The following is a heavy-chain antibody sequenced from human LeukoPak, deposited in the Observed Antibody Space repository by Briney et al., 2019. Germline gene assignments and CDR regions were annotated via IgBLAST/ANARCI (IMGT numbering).Heavy chain of an antibody. V-gene: IGHV3-30*03. CDR3: ARDSGFSGTQRGEY. D-gene: IGHD1-7*01. Sequence: TGGSLRLSCAASGFTFSSYGMHWVRQAPGKGLEWVAVISYDGSNKYYADSVKGRFTISRDNSKNTLYLQMNSLRAEDTAFYYCARDSGFSGTQRGEYWGQGTLVTVSS. CDR2: ISYDGSNK. CDR1: GFTFSSYG. J-gene: IGHJ4*02.